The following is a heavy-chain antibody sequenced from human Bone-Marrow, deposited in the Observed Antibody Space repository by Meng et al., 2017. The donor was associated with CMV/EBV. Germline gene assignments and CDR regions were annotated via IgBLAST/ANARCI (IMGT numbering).Heavy chain of an antibody. D-gene: IGHD4-11*01. CDR2: LYIDGST. J-gene: IGHJ4*02. Sequence: GESLKISCAASGFIVSSDNMNWVRQSPGKGLEWVSILYIDGSTSYAASVKGRFTISRDISKNTLNLQMNNLRDEDTAIYYCARALDHDYQDYYFDHWGQGALVTVSS. V-gene: IGHV3-53*01. CDR3: ARALDHDYQDYYFDH. CDR1: GFIVSSDN.